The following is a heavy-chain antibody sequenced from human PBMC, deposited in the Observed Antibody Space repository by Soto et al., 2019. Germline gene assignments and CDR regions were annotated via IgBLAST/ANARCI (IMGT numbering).Heavy chain of an antibody. CDR2: LYDVDGT. CDR3: ASWHLREHAYDI. V-gene: IGHV3-53*01. CDR1: GFTVSGKKY. D-gene: IGHD4-17*01. J-gene: IGHJ3*02. Sequence: DVQLVESGGGLIQPGGSLRLSCAASGFTVSGKKYLAWVRQAPGKRLEWVSALYDVDGTYYADSVKGRFTTSADSSKTIVYLQMNGLRPDDTAVYYCASWHLREHAYDIWGQGTAVTVSS.